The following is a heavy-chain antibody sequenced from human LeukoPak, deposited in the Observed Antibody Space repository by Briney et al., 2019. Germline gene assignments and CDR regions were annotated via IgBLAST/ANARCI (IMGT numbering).Heavy chain of an antibody. Sequence: GESLKISCKPSGSSFTSYWISWVRQMPGKGLEWMGRTDPSDSYTNDSPSFQGHVTISADKSTSTAHLQWSSLKASDTAMYYCAWGITMVRGGDDAFDIWGEETMVIVAS. V-gene: IGHV5-10-1*01. CDR3: AWGITMVRGGDDAFDI. D-gene: IGHD3-10*01. CDR2: TDPSDSYT. CDR1: GSSFTSYW. J-gene: IGHJ3*02.